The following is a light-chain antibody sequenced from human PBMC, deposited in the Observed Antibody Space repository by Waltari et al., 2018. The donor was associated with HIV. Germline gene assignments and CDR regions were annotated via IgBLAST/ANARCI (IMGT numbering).Light chain of an antibody. J-gene: IGLJ2*01. V-gene: IGLV1-47*01. CDR3: AAWDASLSVV. CDR2: TNN. CDR1: SSNIGRNY. Sequence: QSVLTQPTSASGTPGQRVTISCSGSSSNIGRNYVYWYQQLPGTAPKLLIYTNNQRPSGVPDRFSGSKSGTSASLAISGLRSEDEADYYCAAWDASLSVVFGGGTKLTVL.